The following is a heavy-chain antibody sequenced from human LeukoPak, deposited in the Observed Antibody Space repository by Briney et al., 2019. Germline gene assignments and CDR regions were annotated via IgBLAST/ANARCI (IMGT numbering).Heavy chain of an antibody. V-gene: IGHV4-39*01. D-gene: IGHD2-2*02. CDR3: ARHGGDYTFDY. CDR1: TFSNYW. J-gene: IGHJ4*02. Sequence: TFSNYWMSWIRQPPGKGLEWIGTIFYSGSTYYNPSLKSRVTISVDTSKNQFSLKLSSVTAADTAVYYCARHGGDYTFDYWGQGTLVTVSS. CDR2: IFYSGST.